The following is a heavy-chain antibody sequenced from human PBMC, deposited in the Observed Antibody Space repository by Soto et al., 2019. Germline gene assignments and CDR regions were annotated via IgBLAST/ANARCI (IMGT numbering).Heavy chain of an antibody. J-gene: IGHJ6*02. CDR1: GDSVSSNSAA. CDR2: AYYRSQWYY. V-gene: IGHV6-1*01. CDR3: TTQKGDSRTYNGMDV. Sequence: QVQLQQSGPGLVKPSQTLSLTCAISGDSVSSNSAAWNWIRQSPSRGLEWLGRAYYRSQWYYDSAVSVRSRITVLPDTSKNQFSLQLSSVTPEDTAVYFCTTQKGDSRTYNGMDVWGQGTTVIVSS. D-gene: IGHD2-21*02.